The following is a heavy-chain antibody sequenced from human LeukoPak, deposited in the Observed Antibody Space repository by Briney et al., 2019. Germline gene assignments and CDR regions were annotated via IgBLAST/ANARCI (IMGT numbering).Heavy chain of an antibody. J-gene: IGHJ4*02. Sequence: GSLRLSCAASGFTFAGCAMSWVRQAPGKGREWVSTFGRSGAGTFYADSVKGRFTISRDNSKNTLYLQMNSLRAEDTAVYYCAKRDSSGSNYFAYWGQGALVTVSS. D-gene: IGHD6-19*01. CDR1: GFTFAGCA. CDR3: AKRDSSGSNYFAY. CDR2: FGRSGAGT. V-gene: IGHV3-23*01.